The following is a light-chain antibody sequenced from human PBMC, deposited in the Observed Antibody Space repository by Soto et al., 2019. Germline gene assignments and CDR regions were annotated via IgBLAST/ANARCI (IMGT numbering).Light chain of an antibody. CDR2: DVR. CDR1: SSDIGGYDY. Sequence: QSALTQPVSVSGSPGQSITISCTGTSSDIGGYDYVSGYQQRPGKAPTLMIYDVRYRPSGVSNRFSGSKSGNTASLTISGLQAEDEAVYYCCSYTRTSNHYFFGSGTKVTVL. J-gene: IGLJ1*01. V-gene: IGLV2-14*01. CDR3: CSYTRTSNHYF.